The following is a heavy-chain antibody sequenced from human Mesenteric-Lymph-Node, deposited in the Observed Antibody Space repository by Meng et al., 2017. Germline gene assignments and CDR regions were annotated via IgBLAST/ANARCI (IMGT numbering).Heavy chain of an antibody. CDR1: GFTFSSYA. CDR3: ARVGGGSGWDGIY. Sequence: GESLKISCAASGFTFSSYAMSWIRQAPGKGLEWVSYISSSGSTIYYADSVKGRFTISRDNAKNSLYLQMNSLRAEDTAVYYCARVGGGSGWDGIYWGQGTLVTVSS. D-gene: IGHD6-19*01. CDR2: ISSSGSTI. V-gene: IGHV3-11*04. J-gene: IGHJ4*02.